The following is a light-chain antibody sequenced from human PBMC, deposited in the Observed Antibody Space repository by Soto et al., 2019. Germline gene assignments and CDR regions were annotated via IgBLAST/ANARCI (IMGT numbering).Light chain of an antibody. CDR1: RSDIGRYNY. CDR3: SSYSTTTSPHVL. Sequence: QSVLAQPASVSGSPGQSITISCTGTRSDIGRYNYVSWYQQRPGKAPKLLIYEVTYRPSGVSARFSGSKSGSTASLTISGPQAEDEADYYCSSYSTTTSPHVLFGGGTKVTVL. V-gene: IGLV2-14*01. J-gene: IGLJ2*01. CDR2: EVT.